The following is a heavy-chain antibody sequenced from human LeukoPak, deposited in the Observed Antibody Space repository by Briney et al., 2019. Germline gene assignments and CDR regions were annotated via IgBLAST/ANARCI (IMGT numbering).Heavy chain of an antibody. CDR2: IIPIFGTA. CDR1: GGTFSSYA. J-gene: IGHJ4*02. V-gene: IGHV1-69*13. Sequence: GASVKVSCKASGGTFSSYAISWVRQAPGQGLEWMGGIIPIFGTANYAQKFQGRVTITADESTSTAYMELSSLRSEDTVVYYCARDGDLGDFREATPTPYYFDYWGQGTLVTVSS. CDR3: ARDGDLGDFREATPTPYYFDY. D-gene: IGHD2-15*01.